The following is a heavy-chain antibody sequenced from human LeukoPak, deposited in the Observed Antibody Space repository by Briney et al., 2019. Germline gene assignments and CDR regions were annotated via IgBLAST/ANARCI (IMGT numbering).Heavy chain of an antibody. CDR1: GDSISSSSHY. D-gene: IGHD3-22*01. CDR2: VFYTGNT. Sequence: SETPSLTCTVSGDSISSSSHYWGRIRQPPGTGLEGNRSVFYTGNTYYNPSNKSRVTISVDTSKTQFTLRLGSVTAADTAVYSCARLGDSGYYTDYWGQGTLVTVSS. V-gene: IGHV4-39*01. J-gene: IGHJ4*02. CDR3: ARLGDSGYYTDY.